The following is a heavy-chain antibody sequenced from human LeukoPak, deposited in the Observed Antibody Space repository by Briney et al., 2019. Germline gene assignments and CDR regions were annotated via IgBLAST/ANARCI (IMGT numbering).Heavy chain of an antibody. CDR2: IYYTGET. J-gene: IGHJ6*03. V-gene: IGHV4-39*01. Sequence: SETLSLTCTVSGDFISSSSYYWGWIRQPPGKGLEWIGDIYYTGETYYNPSLKSRVFISIDTSKNQFSLKLSSVTAADTAVYYCASSYSSRTQNYYYYYMDVWGKGTTVTVSS. CDR1: GDFISSSSYY. CDR3: ASSYSSRTQNYYYYYMDV. D-gene: IGHD2-15*01.